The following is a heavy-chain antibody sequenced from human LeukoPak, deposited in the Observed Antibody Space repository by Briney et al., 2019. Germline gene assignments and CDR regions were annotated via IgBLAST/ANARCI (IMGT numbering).Heavy chain of an antibody. CDR2: INPSGGST. D-gene: IGHD3-16*01. CDR3: VREFSGGYFDY. Sequence: EASVKVSCKASGYTFTSYYMHWVRQAPGQGLEWMGIINPSGGSTSYAQKFQGRVTMTRDTSTSTVYMELSSLRSEDTAVYYCVREFSGGYFDYWGQGTLVTVSS. CDR1: GYTFTSYY. V-gene: IGHV1-46*01. J-gene: IGHJ4*02.